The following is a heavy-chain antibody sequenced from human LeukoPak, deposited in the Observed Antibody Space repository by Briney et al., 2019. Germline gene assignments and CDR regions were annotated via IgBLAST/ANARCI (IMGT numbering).Heavy chain of an antibody. D-gene: IGHD4-17*01. J-gene: IGHJ5*01. V-gene: IGHV3-23*01. CDR3: ANPPTVTKIRFDS. CDR1: GFTVSSNY. Sequence: GGSLRPSCAASGFTVSSNYMSWVRQAPRKGLEWVSGLSGSGDRKYSADSVKGRFTISRDNAKNTVYLQMNSLRAEDTAVYYCANPPTVTKIRFDSWGQGTLVTVSS. CDR2: LSGSGDRK.